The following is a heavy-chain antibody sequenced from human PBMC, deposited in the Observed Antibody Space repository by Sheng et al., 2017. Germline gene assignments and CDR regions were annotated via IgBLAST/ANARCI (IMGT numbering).Heavy chain of an antibody. J-gene: IGHJ4*02. Sequence: EVQLLESGGGLVQPGGSLRLSCAASGFTFSNSAMSWVRQTPGRGLEWVSSLSGSGGSTYYADSVKGRFTISRDNSKNTMYLQMNSLRAEDTAEYYCAKAGSSGGGLYYFDFWGQGTLVTVSS. CDR3: AKAGSSGGGLYYFDF. V-gene: IGHV3-23*01. D-gene: IGHD3-22*01. CDR2: LSGSGGST. CDR1: GFTFSNSA.